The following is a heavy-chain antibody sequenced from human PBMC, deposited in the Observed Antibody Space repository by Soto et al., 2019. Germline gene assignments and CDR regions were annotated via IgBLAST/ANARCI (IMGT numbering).Heavy chain of an antibody. Sequence: PSETLSLTCTVSGGSISSSIYYGGWIRQPPGKGLEWIGSILYSGSTYYNPSLKSRVTISVDTSKNQFSLKLRSVTAADTAVYFCATLRGLGVVSPYFDYWGQGLMVTVSS. J-gene: IGHJ4*02. CDR3: ATLRGLGVVSPYFDY. CDR1: GGSISSSIYY. V-gene: IGHV4-39*01. D-gene: IGHD3-10*01. CDR2: ILYSGST.